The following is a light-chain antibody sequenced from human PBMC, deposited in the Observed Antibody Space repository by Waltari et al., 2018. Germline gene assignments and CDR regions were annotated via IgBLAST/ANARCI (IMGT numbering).Light chain of an antibody. CDR3: QHHFRLPAT. CDR2: GAS. Sequence: IMLTQSPGTLSLSPGERATLSYRASQSIIRYLAWYQQKPGQAPRLLIYGASTRATGIPDRFSGSGSGTDFSLTISGLEPEDSAVYYCQHHFRLPATFGQGTKVEIK. V-gene: IGKV3-20*01. CDR1: QSIIRY. J-gene: IGKJ1*01.